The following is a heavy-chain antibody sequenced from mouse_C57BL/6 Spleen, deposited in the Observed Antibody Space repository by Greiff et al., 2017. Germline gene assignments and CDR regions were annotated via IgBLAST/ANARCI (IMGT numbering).Heavy chain of an antibody. V-gene: IGHV1-9*01. D-gene: IGHD2-4*01. CDR1: GYTFPGYW. CDR2: ILPGSGST. CDR3: SRWRDYDDYAMDY. J-gene: IGHJ4*01. Sequence: QVQLKQSGAELMKPGASVKLSCKATGYTFPGYWIEWVKQRPGHGLEWIGEILPGSGSTNYNEKVKGKATLTADKSSSTAYMELRSLTSEDAAVYICSRWRDYDDYAMDYWGQGTSVTVSS.